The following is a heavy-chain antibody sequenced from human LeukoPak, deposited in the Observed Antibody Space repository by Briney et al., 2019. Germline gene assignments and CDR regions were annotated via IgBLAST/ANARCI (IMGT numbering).Heavy chain of an antibody. CDR1: GDSITSGSYY. CDR2: IYTSGST. D-gene: IGHD3-10*01. CDR3: ARELVVRGVSNWFDP. Sequence: SETLSLTCIVSGDSITSGSYYWSWIRQPAGKGLEWIGHIYTSGSTHYNPSLKSRVTISVDTSKNQFSLKLGSVTAADTAVYYCARELVVRGVSNWFDPWGQGTLVTVSS. V-gene: IGHV4-61*09. J-gene: IGHJ5*02.